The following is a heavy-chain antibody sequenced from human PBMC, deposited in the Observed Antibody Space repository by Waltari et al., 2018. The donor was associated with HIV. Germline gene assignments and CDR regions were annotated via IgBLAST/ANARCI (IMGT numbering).Heavy chain of an antibody. CDR2: MNPNRGNT. Sequence: QVQLVQSGAEVKKPGASVKVSCKASGYTFTSYDINWVRQATGTGLEWMGWMNPNRGNTGYAQKFQGRVTMTRNTSISTAYMELSSLRSEDTAVYYCARRDTVTNHYYYYYYGMDVWGQGTTVTVSS. D-gene: IGHD4-4*01. J-gene: IGHJ6*02. CDR1: GYTFTSYD. CDR3: ARRDTVTNHYYYYYYGMDV. V-gene: IGHV1-8*01.